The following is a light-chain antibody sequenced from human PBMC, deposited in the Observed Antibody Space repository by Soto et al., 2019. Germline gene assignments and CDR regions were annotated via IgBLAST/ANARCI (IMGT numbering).Light chain of an antibody. V-gene: IGKV2-28*01. CDR1: QSLLHTNAYNY. CDR2: LGS. CDR3: MQALQTPLT. J-gene: IGKJ4*01. Sequence: DIVMTQSPLSLSVTPGEPASISCRSSQSLLHTNAYNYLDWYRQKPGQTPQLLIYLGSNRASGVPDRFSGSGSGTDFTLKISRVEAEDVGVYYCMQALQTPLTFGGGTKVEIK.